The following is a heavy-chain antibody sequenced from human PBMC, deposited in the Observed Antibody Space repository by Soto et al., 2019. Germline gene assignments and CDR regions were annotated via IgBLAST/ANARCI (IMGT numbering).Heavy chain of an antibody. D-gene: IGHD4-17*01. CDR1: GGSISSGGYY. V-gene: IGHV4-31*03. J-gene: IGHJ5*02. CDR2: IYYSGST. CDR3: ATRVTTTWFDP. Sequence: SETLSLTCTVSGGSISSGGYYWSWIRQHPGKGLEWIGYIYYSGSTYYNPSLKSRVTISVDTSKNQFSLKLSSVTAADTAVYYCATRVTTTWFDPWGQGTLVTVPQ.